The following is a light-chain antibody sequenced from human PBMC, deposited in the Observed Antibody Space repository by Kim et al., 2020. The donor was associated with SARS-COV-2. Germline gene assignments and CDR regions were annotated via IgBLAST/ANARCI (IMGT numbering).Light chain of an antibody. J-gene: IGLJ1*01. CDR2: DVT. CDR1: SSDVGNYNY. Sequence: QSALTQPASVSGSPGQSITISCTGTSSDVGNYNYVSWYQHHPGKVPKLMIYDVTERLSGVSNRFSGSKSGNMASLTISGLQAEDEADYYCSSYTLSSTYVFGSGTQLTVL. V-gene: IGLV2-14*03. CDR3: SSYTLSSTYV.